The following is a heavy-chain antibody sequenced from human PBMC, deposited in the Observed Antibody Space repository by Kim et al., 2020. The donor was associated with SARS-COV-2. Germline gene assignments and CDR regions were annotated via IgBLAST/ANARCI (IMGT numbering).Heavy chain of an antibody. D-gene: IGHD1-1*01. V-gene: IGHV1-2*06. Sequence: ASVKVSCKASGYTFTGYYMHWVRQAPGQGLEWMGRINPNSGGTNYAQKFQGRVTMTRDTSISTAYMELSRLISDDTAVYYCARDRGEMATTPDYWGQGTLVTVSS. J-gene: IGHJ4*02. CDR2: INPNSGGT. CDR1: GYTFTGYY. CDR3: ARDRGEMATTPDY.